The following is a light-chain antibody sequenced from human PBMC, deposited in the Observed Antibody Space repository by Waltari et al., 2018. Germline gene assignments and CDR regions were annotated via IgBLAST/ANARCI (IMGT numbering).Light chain of an antibody. CDR1: DSDVGAYDF. CDR2: EVS. J-gene: IGLJ1*01. V-gene: IGLV2-14*01. Sequence: QSALTQPAPVSGSPGQSITISCSGTDSDVGAYDFFSWYQQHPGKAPPLIIYEVSNRPSGISNRFSASKSGNTASLTISGLQAEDEADYYCSSYTTSSAPGVFGTGTRVTVL. CDR3: SSYTTSSAPGV.